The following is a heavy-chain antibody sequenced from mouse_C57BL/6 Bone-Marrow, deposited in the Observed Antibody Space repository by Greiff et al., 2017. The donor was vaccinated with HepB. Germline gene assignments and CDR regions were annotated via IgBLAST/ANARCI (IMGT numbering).Heavy chain of an antibody. CDR1: GFTFSSYA. CDR3: ARDDYYGSSPAWFAY. Sequence: EVKLVESGGGLVKPGGSLKLSCAASGFTFSSYAMSWVRQTPEKRLEWVATISDGGSYTYYPDNVKGRFTISRDNAKNTLYLQMSHLKSEDTAMYYCARDDYYGSSPAWFAYWGQGTLVTVSA. V-gene: IGHV5-4*01. J-gene: IGHJ3*01. CDR2: ISDGGSYT. D-gene: IGHD1-1*01.